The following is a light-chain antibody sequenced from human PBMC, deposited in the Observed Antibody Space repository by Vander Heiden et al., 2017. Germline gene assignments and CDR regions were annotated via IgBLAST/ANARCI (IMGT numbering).Light chain of an antibody. CDR3: QAWDSSVV. CDR1: KLGDKY. V-gene: IGLV3-1*01. J-gene: IGLJ2*01. CDR2: QDS. Sequence: SYELTQPPSVSVSPAQTASITCSGDKLGDKYACWYQQEPGQSPVLVIYQDSKRPSGIPGRFSGSNSGNTATLTISGTQAMDEADYYCQAWDSSVVFGGGTKLTVL.